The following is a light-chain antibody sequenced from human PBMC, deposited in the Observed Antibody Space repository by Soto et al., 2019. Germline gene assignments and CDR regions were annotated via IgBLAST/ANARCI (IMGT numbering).Light chain of an antibody. CDR1: SSDVGGYNY. CDR3: SSYISRSRV. V-gene: IGLV2-14*01. Sequence: QSVLTQPASVSGSPGQSITISCTGTSSDVGGYNYVSWYQQHPGKAPKLMIYEVSNRPSGVSNRFSGSKSGNTASLTISGLPAEDEADYYCSSYISRSRVFGTGTKLTVL. J-gene: IGLJ1*01. CDR2: EVS.